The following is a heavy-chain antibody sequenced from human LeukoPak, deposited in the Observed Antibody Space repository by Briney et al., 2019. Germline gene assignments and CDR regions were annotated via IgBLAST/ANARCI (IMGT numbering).Heavy chain of an antibody. D-gene: IGHD1-7*01. CDR1: GFTVSSNY. J-gene: IGHJ5*02. CDR2: IYSGGST. Sequence: TGGSLRLSCAASGFTVSSNYMSWVRQAPGKGLEWVSVIYSGGSTYYADSVKGRFTISRDNAKNTLYLQMNSLRAEDTAVYYCARPTPGSVGGRYNWNYVPGFDPWGQGTLVTPSS. CDR3: ARPTPGSVGGRYNWNYVPGFDP. V-gene: IGHV3-53*01.